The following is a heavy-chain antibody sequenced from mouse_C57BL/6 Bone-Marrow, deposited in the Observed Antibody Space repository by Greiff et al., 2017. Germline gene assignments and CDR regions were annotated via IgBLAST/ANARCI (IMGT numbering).Heavy chain of an antibody. Sequence: QVTLKVSGPGILQPSQTLSLTCSFSGFSLSTFGMGVGWIRQPSGKGLEWLAHIWWDDDKYYNPAPKSRLTISKNTNKNQVFIKIANVNTADTATYYCARLYYGNFFDYWCQGTTLTVSS. J-gene: IGHJ2*01. CDR2: IWWDDDK. V-gene: IGHV8-8*01. CDR3: ARLYYGNFFDY. D-gene: IGHD2-1*01. CDR1: GFSLSTFGMG.